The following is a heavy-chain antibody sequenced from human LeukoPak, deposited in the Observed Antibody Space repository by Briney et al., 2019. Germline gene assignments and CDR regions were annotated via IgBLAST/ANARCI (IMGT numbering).Heavy chain of an antibody. CDR1: AFTFSSYA. D-gene: IGHD3-10*01. CDR2: ISGSGDST. CDR3: ARRYGSGSSGTFDY. V-gene: IGHV3-23*01. Sequence: GGSLRLSCAASAFTFSSYAMSWVRQAPGKGLKWFSAISGSGDSTYYADSVKGRFTISRDNSKNTLHLQMNSLRAEDTAVYYCARRYGSGSSGTFDYWGQGTLVTVSS. J-gene: IGHJ4*02.